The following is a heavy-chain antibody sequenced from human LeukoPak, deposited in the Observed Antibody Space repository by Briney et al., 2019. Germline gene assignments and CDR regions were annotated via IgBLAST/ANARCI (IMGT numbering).Heavy chain of an antibody. CDR1: GYTFTSCY. J-gene: IGHJ4*02. CDR3: ATGLKPDIVVVVAATSGLTGLAY. Sequence: ASVKVSCKASGYTFTSCYMHWVRQAPGQGLEWMGIINPSGGSTSYAQKFQGRVTMTRDTSTSTVYMELSSLRSEDTAVYYCATGLKPDIVVVVAATSGLTGLAYWGQGTLVTVSS. CDR2: INPSGGST. V-gene: IGHV1-46*01. D-gene: IGHD2-15*01.